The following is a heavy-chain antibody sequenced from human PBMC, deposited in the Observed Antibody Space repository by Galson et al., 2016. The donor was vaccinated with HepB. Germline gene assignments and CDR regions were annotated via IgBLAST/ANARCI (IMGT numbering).Heavy chain of an antibody. D-gene: IGHD6-13*01. CDR1: GGSFTGHY. V-gene: IGHV4-34*01. CDR3: ARGRLMYIGAAGRQYFQH. CDR2: INHSGLT. Sequence: SETLSLTCAVSGGSFTGHYWSWIRQPPGKGLEWIGEINHSGLTNYNPSLESRVTMSVDTSTNQFSLNLRSVTAADTAIYYCARGRLMYIGAAGRQYFQHWGQGTLVTVSS. J-gene: IGHJ1*01.